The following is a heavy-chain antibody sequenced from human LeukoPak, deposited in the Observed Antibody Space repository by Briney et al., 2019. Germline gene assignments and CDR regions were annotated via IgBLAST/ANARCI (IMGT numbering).Heavy chain of an antibody. CDR3: AREGYLGYCSRTTCQTWFDP. D-gene: IGHD2-2*01. Sequence: SETLSLTCTVSGGSISSSSYYWGWIRQPPGKGLEWIGSIYYSGSTYYNPSLKSRVTISVDTSKNQFSLKLSSVIAADTAVYYCAREGYLGYCSRTTCQTWFDPWGQGTLVTVSS. J-gene: IGHJ5*02. CDR2: IYYSGST. V-gene: IGHV4-39*07. CDR1: GGSISSSSYY.